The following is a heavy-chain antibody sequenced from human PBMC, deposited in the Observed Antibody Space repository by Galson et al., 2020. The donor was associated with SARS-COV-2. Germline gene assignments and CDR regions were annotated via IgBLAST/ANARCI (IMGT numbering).Heavy chain of an antibody. Sequence: GESLKTSCPASVLRFTRYAMSWVRQAPGRGLEWVSGITSNGGSTYYADSVKGRFTVSRDNSKNTLFLQMNSLRGEDTAVYYCAKYTGIYPTRVFDLWGRGTLVTVSS. CDR1: VLRFTRYA. V-gene: IGHV3-23*01. D-gene: IGHD1-26*01. CDR2: ITSNGGST. J-gene: IGHJ2*01. CDR3: AKYTGIYPTRVFDL.